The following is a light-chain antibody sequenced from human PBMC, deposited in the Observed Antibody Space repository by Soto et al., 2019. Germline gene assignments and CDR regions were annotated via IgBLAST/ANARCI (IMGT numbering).Light chain of an antibody. CDR3: QAWDSSTAGV. Sequence: SYELTQPPSVSGSPGQTASITCSGDKLGDKYACWYQQKPGQSPVLVIYQDSKRPSGIPERFSGSNSGNTATLTISGTQAMDEADYYCQAWDSSTAGVFGGGTQLTVL. V-gene: IGLV3-1*01. CDR2: QDS. J-gene: IGLJ3*02. CDR1: KLGDKY.